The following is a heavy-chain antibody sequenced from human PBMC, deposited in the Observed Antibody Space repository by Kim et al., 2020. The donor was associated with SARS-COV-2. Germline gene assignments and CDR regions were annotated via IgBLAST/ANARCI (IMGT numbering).Heavy chain of an antibody. CDR1: GFTFGDYA. J-gene: IGHJ4*02. V-gene: IGHV3-49*04. D-gene: IGHD1-7*01. Sequence: GGSLRLSCTASGFTFGDYAMSWVRQAPGKGLEWVGFIRSKAVGATSEYAASVKGTFTISSDESNSNTSLKMKSLQTEDTAVYYCSRVRGNYPTYYFDYWGQGTLVTVSS. CDR2: IRSKAVGATS. CDR3: SRVRGNYPTYYFDY.